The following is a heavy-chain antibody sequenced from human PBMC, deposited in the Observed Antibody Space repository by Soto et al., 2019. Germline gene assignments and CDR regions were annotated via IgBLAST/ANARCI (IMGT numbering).Heavy chain of an antibody. Sequence: QVQLVQSGAEVKKPGASVKVSCKASGYTFTSYDINWVRQATGQGLEWMGWMNPNSGNTGYAQKFQGRVTMTRNTSISTAYMELSSLRSEDTAVYYCVKEGYMRSDWYGQFDYWGQGALVTVSS. V-gene: IGHV1-8*01. CDR3: VKEGYMRSDWYGQFDY. D-gene: IGHD6-19*01. CDR2: MNPNSGNT. CDR1: GYTFTSYD. J-gene: IGHJ4*02.